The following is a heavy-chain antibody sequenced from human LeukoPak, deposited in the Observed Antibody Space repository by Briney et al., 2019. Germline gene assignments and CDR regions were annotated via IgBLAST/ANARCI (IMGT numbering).Heavy chain of an antibody. CDR2: FDPEDGET. D-gene: IGHD3-3*01. CDR3: ATLKSVTIFGVVKGAFDI. V-gene: IGHV1-24*01. J-gene: IGHJ3*02. Sequence: ASVKVSCKVSGYTLTELSMHWVRQAPGKGLEWMEGFDPEDGETIYAQKFQGRVTMTEDTSTGTAYMELSSLRSEDTAVYYCATLKSVTIFGVVKGAFDIWGQGTMVTVSS. CDR1: GYTLTELS.